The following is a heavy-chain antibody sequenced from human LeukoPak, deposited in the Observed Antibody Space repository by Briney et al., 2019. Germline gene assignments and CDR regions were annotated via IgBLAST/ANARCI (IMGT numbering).Heavy chain of an antibody. Sequence: SGPTLVKPTQTLTLTCTLSGFSLTTYGVGVGWIRQPPGKALEGLALIYWDDEKRYRPSLRTRLTITKDTSKSQVVLTLTNMDPVDTATYYCAHLNFYNDGGYSRAFDYWGQGTLVTVSS. V-gene: IGHV2-5*02. CDR2: IYWDDEK. CDR3: AHLNFYNDGGYSRAFDY. CDR1: GFSLTTYGVG. D-gene: IGHD2-15*01. J-gene: IGHJ4*02.